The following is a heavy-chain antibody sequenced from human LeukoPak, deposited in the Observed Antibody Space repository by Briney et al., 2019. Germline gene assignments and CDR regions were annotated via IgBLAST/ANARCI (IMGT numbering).Heavy chain of an antibody. CDR2: IYYSGST. V-gene: IGHV4-31*03. J-gene: IGHJ4*02. CDR3: ASLTLTDGYFDY. Sequence: SQTLSLTCTVSGGSISSGGYYWSWIRQHPGKGLEWIGYIYYSGSTYYNPSLKSRVTISVDTSKNQFSLKLSSVTAADTAVYYCASLTLTDGYFDYWGQGTLVTVSS. CDR1: GGSISSGGYY.